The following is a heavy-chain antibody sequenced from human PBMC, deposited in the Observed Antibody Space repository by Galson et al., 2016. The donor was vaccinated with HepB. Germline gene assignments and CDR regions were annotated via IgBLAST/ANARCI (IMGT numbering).Heavy chain of an antibody. V-gene: IGHV4-39*01. J-gene: IGHJ4*02. Sequence: ETLSLTCTVSGDSISSSKYYWGWVRQPPGMGLEWISTFYYSGSTYHNPSLNSPIIVSVDISKNQFSLKLNAVTAADTAFYYCASGDGCMIQGSILKWSSLYFDNWGQGTLVTVSS. D-gene: IGHD2-15*01. CDR2: FYYSGST. CDR3: ASGDGCMIQGSILKWSSLYFDN. CDR1: GDSISSSKYY.